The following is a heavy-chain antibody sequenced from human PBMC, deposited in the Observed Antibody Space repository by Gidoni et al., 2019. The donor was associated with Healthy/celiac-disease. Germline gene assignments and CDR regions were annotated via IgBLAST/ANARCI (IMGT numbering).Heavy chain of an antibody. CDR3: AKDLDTVSSSGAEFDY. D-gene: IGHD3-10*01. J-gene: IGHJ4*02. CDR2: SSGSGGST. V-gene: IGHV3-23*01. Sequence: EVQLLESGGCLVQPGGSLRLSCSASVFTFSRYAMSWVRQAPGKGLEWVSASSGSGGSTYYADSVKGRFTISRDKSKNTLYLQMNSLRAEDTAVYYCAKDLDTVSSSGAEFDYWGQGTLVTVSS. CDR1: VFTFSRYA.